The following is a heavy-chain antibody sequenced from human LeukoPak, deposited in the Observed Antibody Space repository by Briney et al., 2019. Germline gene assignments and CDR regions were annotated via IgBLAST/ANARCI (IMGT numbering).Heavy chain of an antibody. CDR2: IWYDGSNK. J-gene: IGHJ6*02. V-gene: IGHV3-33*01. CDR1: GFTFSSYG. CDR3: ARAGSNQLLYFEDYYYGMDV. D-gene: IGHD2-2*02. Sequence: GGSLRPSCAASGFTFSSYGMHWVRQAPGKGLEWVAVIWYDGSNKYYADSVKGRFTISRDNSKNTLYLQMNSLRAEDTAVYYCARAGSNQLLYFEDYYYGMDVWGQGTTVTVSS.